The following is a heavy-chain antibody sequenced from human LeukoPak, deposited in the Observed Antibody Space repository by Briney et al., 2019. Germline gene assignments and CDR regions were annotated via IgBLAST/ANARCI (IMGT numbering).Heavy chain of an antibody. V-gene: IGHV4-34*01. D-gene: IGHD2-21*02. CDR3: ARGLSAIVH. J-gene: IGHJ4*02. CDR1: GGSFSGYY. Sequence: PSETLSLTCAVYGGSFSGYYWSWIRQPPGKGLEWIGEINHSGSTNYNPSLKSRVTISVNTSKNQFSLKLSSVTAADTAVYYCARGLSAIVHWGQGTLVTVSS. CDR2: INHSGST.